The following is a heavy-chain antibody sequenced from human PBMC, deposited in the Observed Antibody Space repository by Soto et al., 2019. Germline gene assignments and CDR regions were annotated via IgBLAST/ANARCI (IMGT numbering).Heavy chain of an antibody. D-gene: IGHD3-22*01. CDR3: ARESKDSSGYYSFDL. CDR2: IYYSGST. V-gene: IGHV4-59*01. Sequence: QVQLQESGPGLVKPSETLSLTGTVSGGSISSYYWSWIRQPPGKGLEWIGYIYYSGSTNYNPSLKSRVTISVDTSKNQFSLKLSSVTAADTAVYYCARESKDSSGYYSFDLWGRGTLVTVSS. CDR1: GGSISSYY. J-gene: IGHJ2*01.